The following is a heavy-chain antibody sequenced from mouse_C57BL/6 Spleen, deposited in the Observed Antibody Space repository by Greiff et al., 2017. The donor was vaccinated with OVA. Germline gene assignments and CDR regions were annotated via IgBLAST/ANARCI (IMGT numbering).Heavy chain of an antibody. Sequence: DVMLVESGGGLVQPGGSLKLSCAASGFTFSDYYMYWVRQTPEKRLEWVAYISNGGGSTYYPDTVKGRFTISRDNAKNTLYLQMSRLKSEDTAMYYCARRGYYYGSYFDYWGQGTTLTVSS. CDR2: ISNGGGST. J-gene: IGHJ2*01. D-gene: IGHD1-1*01. CDR1: GFTFSDYY. CDR3: ARRGYYYGSYFDY. V-gene: IGHV5-12*01.